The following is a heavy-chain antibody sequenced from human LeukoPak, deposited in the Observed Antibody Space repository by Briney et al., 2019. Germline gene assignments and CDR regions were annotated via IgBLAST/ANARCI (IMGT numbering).Heavy chain of an antibody. CDR3: AGSLKFITLIPHY. J-gene: IGHJ4*02. D-gene: IGHD3-22*01. CDR1: GGTFSSYA. CDR2: IIPIFGTA. V-gene: IGHV1-69*01. Sequence: ASVKVSCKASGGTFSSYAISWVRQAPGQGLEWMGGIIPIFGTANYAQKFQGRVTITADESTSTAYMELSSLRSEDTAVFYCAGSLKFITLIPHYWGQGTLVTVSS.